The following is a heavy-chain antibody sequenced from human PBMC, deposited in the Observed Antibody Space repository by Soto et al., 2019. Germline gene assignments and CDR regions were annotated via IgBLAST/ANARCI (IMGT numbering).Heavy chain of an antibody. CDR1: GFTFSSYG. CDR2: ISYDGSNK. V-gene: IGHV3-30*18. CDR3: AKGHDYGDYVFHY. D-gene: IGHD4-17*01. J-gene: IGHJ4*02. Sequence: PGGSLRLSCAASGFTFSSYGMHWVRQAPGKGLEWVAVISYDGSNKYYADSVKGRFTISRDNSKNTLYLQMNSLRAEDTAVYNCAKGHDYGDYVFHYWGQGTLVTVSS.